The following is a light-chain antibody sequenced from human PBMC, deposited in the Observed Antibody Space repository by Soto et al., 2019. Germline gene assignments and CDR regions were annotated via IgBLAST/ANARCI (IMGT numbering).Light chain of an antibody. J-gene: IGLJ3*02. CDR2: DND. Sequence: QSVLTQPPSVSAAPGQKVTVSCSGSRSNIGNNAVAWYQHLPGTAPKLLIYDNDKRPSGISDRCSASKSGTSAALAITGRQTGDEADYYCETWDSSLSAVVFGGGTKLTVL. CDR3: ETWDSSLSAVV. V-gene: IGLV1-51*01. CDR1: RSNIGNNA.